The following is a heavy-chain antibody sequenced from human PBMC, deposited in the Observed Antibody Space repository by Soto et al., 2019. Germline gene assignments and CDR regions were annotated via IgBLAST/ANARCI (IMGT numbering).Heavy chain of an antibody. CDR1: GGSISSGGYY. CDR2: IYYSGST. CDR3: ARDRYDFWSGYHVGDMDV. Sequence: SETLSLTCTVSGGSISSGGYYWSWIRQHPGKGLEWIGYIYYSGSTYYNPSLKSRVTISVDTSKNQFSLKLSSVTAADTAVYYCARDRYDFWSGYHVGDMDVWGKGTTVTVSS. J-gene: IGHJ6*03. V-gene: IGHV4-31*03. D-gene: IGHD3-3*01.